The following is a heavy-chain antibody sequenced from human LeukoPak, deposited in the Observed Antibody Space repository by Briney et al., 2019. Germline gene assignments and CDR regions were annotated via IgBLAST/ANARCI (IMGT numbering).Heavy chain of an antibody. CDR1: GFTFSDYY. CDR2: ISSSGSTI. D-gene: IGHD3-22*01. J-gene: IGHJ4*02. CDR3: VTYDSSTYSTLFSFDY. Sequence: GGSLRLSCAASGFTFSDYYMSWIRQAPGKGLEWVSYISSSGSTIYYADSVKGRFTISRDNAKNSLYLQMNSLRAEDTAVYYCVTYDSSTYSTLFSFDYWGQGTLVTVSS. V-gene: IGHV3-11*04.